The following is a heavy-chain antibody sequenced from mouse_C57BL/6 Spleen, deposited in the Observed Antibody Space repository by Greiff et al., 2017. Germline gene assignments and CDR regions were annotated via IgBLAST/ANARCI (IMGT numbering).Heavy chain of an antibody. CDR3: ARKGLTSWCAY. CDR1: GYTFTSYW. Sequence: QVQLQQPGAELVKPGASVKMSCKASGYTFTSYWITWVKQRPGQGLEWIGDIYPGSGSTNYNEKFKSKATLTVDTSSSTSYMQLSSLTSEDAAVYYCARKGLTSWCAYWGQGTLVTVSA. CDR2: IYPGSGST. J-gene: IGHJ3*01. V-gene: IGHV1-55*01. D-gene: IGHD3-1*01.